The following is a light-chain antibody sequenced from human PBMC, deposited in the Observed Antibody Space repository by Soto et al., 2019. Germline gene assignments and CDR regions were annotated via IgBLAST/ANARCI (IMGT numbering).Light chain of an antibody. CDR2: KAS. CDR1: QSIDTW. CDR3: QQYNSYSYT. J-gene: IGKJ5*01. V-gene: IGKV1-5*03. Sequence: DVQMTQSPSTLSAFVGDTVTITCRASQSIDTWLAWHQQKPGKAPKLLIYKASSLESGVPSRFSGSGSGTEFTLTISSLQPDDFAPYYCQQYNSYSYTFGQGTRLEIK.